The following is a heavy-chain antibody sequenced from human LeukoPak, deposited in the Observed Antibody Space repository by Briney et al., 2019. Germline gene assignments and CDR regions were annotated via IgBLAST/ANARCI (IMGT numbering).Heavy chain of an antibody. D-gene: IGHD3-22*01. CDR2: ISSTSTTI. CDR1: GFTFSDYS. V-gene: IGHV3-48*04. CDR3: ARGCGLHLSPAPSYYDSRCRYFDA. Sequence: GGSLRPSCAASGFTFSDYSMEWVRQAPGKGLEWISYISSTSTTIYYADSVRGRFTTSRDNAKNSLYLQMNSLRAEDTAVYYCARGCGLHLSPAPSYYDSRCRYFDAWGQGTLVTVSS. J-gene: IGHJ4*02.